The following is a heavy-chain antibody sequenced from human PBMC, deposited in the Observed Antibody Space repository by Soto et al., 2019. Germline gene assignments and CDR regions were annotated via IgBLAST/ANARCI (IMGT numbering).Heavy chain of an antibody. J-gene: IGHJ6*02. CDR2: ISYDGSNK. CDR1: GFTFSSYG. V-gene: IGHV3-30*18. CDR3: AKDHFQRAGRSYGMDV. D-gene: IGHD6-25*01. Sequence: QVQLVESGGGVVQPGRSLRLSCAASGFTFSSYGMHWVRQAPGKGLEWVAVISYDGSNKYYADSVKGRFTISRDNSKNXLYLQMNSLRAEDTAVYYCAKDHFQRAGRSYGMDVWGQGTTVTVSS.